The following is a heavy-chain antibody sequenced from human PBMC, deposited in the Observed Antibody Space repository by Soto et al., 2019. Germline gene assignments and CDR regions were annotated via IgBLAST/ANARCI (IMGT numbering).Heavy chain of an antibody. CDR2: INSDGSST. D-gene: IGHD3-10*01. V-gene: IGHV3-74*03. Sequence: EVQLVESGGGLVQPGGSLRLSCAASGFIFSGYWMHWVRRAPGKGLVWVSRINSDGSSTTYADSVKGRFTISRDNAKNTMYLQMSSLRAEDTAVYYCARLLGGSGSFIDYWGQGTLVTVSS. J-gene: IGHJ4*02. CDR1: GFIFSGYW. CDR3: ARLLGGSGSFIDY.